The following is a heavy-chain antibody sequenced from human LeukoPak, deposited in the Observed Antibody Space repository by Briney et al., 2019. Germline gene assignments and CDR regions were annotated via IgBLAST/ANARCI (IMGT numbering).Heavy chain of an antibody. CDR1: GFIFSTHA. J-gene: IGHJ4*02. V-gene: IGHV3-23*01. D-gene: IGHD2-15*01. CDR2: ISDSGGSP. CDR3: ARGYCSGGSCTWGLFDS. Sequence: GGSLRLSCVASGFIFSTHAMSWVRLAPGGGLEWVSTISDSGGSPYYTESVKGRFTISRDNSLSTLSLQMKSLRVEDTALYYCARGYCSGGSCTWGLFDSWGQGTLVTVSS.